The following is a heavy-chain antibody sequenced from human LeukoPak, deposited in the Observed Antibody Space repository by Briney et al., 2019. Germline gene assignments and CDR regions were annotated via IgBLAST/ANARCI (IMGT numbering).Heavy chain of an antibody. CDR1: GFTFSNAY. CDR3: ITPLPYSAQ. D-gene: IGHD2-21*01. CDR2: IKPKTDGETT. V-gene: IGHV3-15*07. Sequence: GGSLRLSCAASGFTFSNAYMNWVRQAPGKGLEWVGRIKPKTDGETTEYAAPVKGRFPISRDDSKNMLYLQMNSLKTEDTAVYYCITPLPYSAQGGQGTLVTVSS. J-gene: IGHJ4*02.